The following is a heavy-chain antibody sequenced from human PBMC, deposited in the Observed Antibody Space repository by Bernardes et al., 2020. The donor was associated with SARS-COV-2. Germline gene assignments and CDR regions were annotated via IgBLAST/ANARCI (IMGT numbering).Heavy chain of an antibody. V-gene: IGHV3-23*01. J-gene: IGHJ4*02. D-gene: IGHD1-1*01. Sequence: GWSLRLSCAASGFTFSSYAMSWVRQAPGKGLEWVSAISGSGGSTYYADSVKGRFTISRDNSKNTLYLQMNSLRAEDTAVYYCAKRGWNGPERGARGYYFDYWGQGTLVTVSS. CDR2: ISGSGGST. CDR1: GFTFSSYA. CDR3: AKRGWNGPERGARGYYFDY.